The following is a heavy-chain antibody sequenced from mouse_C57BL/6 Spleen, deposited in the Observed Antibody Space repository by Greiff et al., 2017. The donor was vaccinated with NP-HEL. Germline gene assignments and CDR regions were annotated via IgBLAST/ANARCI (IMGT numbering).Heavy chain of an antibody. CDR3: ARSGYGCSYVYYFDY. CDR2: IYPGDGDT. J-gene: IGHJ2*01. CDR1: GYAFSSYW. D-gene: IGHD1-1*01. V-gene: IGHV1-80*01. Sequence: VKLMESGAELVKPGASVKISCKASGYAFSSYWMNWVKQRPGKGLEWIGQIYPGDGDTNYNGKFKGKATLTADKSSSTAYMQLSSLTSEDSAVYFCARSGYGCSYVYYFDYWGQGTTLTVSS.